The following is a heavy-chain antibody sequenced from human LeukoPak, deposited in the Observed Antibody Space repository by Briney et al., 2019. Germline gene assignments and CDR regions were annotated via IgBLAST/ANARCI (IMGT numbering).Heavy chain of an antibody. CDR3: AKDFFQLPQAYFDY. J-gene: IGHJ4*02. Sequence: PGGSLRLSCAASGFTFGCCGMHWVRQPPGKGLEWVAVIRNDGSDKYYADSVKGRFTISRDNSKNTVYLQMNSLRAEDTAVYYCAKDFFQLPQAYFDYWGQGSLVTVSS. CDR2: IRNDGSDK. V-gene: IGHV3-30*02. D-gene: IGHD2-2*01. CDR1: GFTFGCCG.